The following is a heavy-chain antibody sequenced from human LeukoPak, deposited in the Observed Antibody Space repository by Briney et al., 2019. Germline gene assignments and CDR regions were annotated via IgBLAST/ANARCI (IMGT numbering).Heavy chain of an antibody. Sequence: SETLSLTCSVSGGSISGGNYYWTWIRQPPEKGLEGIGYIYYSGSTYYNPSLKSRINISVDTSKNQFSLKLSSVTAADTAVYYCARGPKNSGSSFDPWGQGTLVTVSS. CDR3: ARGPKNSGSSFDP. J-gene: IGHJ5*02. CDR2: IYYSGST. V-gene: IGHV4-30-4*01. D-gene: IGHD1-7*01. CDR1: GGSISGGNYY.